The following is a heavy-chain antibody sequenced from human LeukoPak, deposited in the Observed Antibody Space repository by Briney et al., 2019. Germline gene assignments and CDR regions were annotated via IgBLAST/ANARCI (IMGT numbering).Heavy chain of an antibody. J-gene: IGHJ4*02. D-gene: IGHD3-22*01. Sequence: GGSLRLSCAASGFTVSSNYMSWVRQASGKGLEWVSVIYSGGSTYYADSVKGRFTISRDNSKNTLYLQMNSLRAEDTAVYYCARGGYDSSGSTGYYFDYWGQGTLVTVSS. CDR2: IYSGGST. CDR3: ARGGYDSSGSTGYYFDY. CDR1: GFTVSSNY. V-gene: IGHV3-53*01.